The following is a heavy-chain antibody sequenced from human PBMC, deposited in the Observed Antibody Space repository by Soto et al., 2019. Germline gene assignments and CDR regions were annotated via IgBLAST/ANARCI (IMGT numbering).Heavy chain of an antibody. CDR2: MNPNSGNT. Sequence: ASVKVSCKASGYIFTSFDINWVRQATGQGLEWMGWMNPNSGNTGYALKFQGRVSMTRNTSIGTAYMELSSLKSDDTAVYYCARGPPCDLWSAYWVYYYMDVWGKGTTVTVSS. J-gene: IGHJ6*03. V-gene: IGHV1-8*01. D-gene: IGHD3-3*01. CDR1: GYIFTSFD. CDR3: ARGPPCDLWSAYWVYYYMDV.